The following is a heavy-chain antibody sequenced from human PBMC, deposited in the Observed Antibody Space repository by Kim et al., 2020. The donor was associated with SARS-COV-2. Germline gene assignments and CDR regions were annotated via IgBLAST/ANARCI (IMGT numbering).Heavy chain of an antibody. CDR1: GFTFSSYS. D-gene: IGHD3-10*01. J-gene: IGHJ4*02. CDR3: ARPQPTSYYYGSGSYLSFDY. Sequence: GGSLRLSCAASGFTFSSYSMNWVRQAPGKGLEWVSSISSSSSYIYYADSVKGRFTISRDNAKNSLYLQMNSLRAEDTAVYYCARPQPTSYYYGSGSYLSFDYWGQGTLVTVSS. V-gene: IGHV3-21*01. CDR2: ISSSSSYI.